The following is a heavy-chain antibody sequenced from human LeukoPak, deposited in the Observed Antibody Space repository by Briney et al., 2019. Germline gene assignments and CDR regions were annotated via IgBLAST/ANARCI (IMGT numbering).Heavy chain of an antibody. CDR1: GYTLTELS. CDR2: FDPEDGET. J-gene: IGHJ4*02. CDR3: ATSYGSGSYYLDY. Sequence: ASVKVSCKVSGYTLTELSMHWVRQAPGKGLEWMGGFDPEDGETIYAQKFQGRVAMTEDTSTDTAYMELSSLRSEDTAVYYCATSYGSGSYYLDYWGQGTLVTVSS. V-gene: IGHV1-24*01. D-gene: IGHD3-10*01.